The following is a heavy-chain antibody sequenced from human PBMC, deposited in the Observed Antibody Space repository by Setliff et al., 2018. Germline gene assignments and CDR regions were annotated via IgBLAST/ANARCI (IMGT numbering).Heavy chain of an antibody. J-gene: IGHJ2*01. CDR1: GGSFSGYY. D-gene: IGHD2-8*01. CDR2: IYYSGST. Sequence: PSETLSLTCAVYGGSFSGYYWSWIRQPPGKGLEWIGSIYYSGSTNYNPSLKSRVTISVDTSKNQFSLKLSSVTAADTAFYYCARLSALSMRITDWYFDLWGRGTLVTVSS. V-gene: IGHV4-34*01. CDR3: ARLSALSMRITDWYFDL.